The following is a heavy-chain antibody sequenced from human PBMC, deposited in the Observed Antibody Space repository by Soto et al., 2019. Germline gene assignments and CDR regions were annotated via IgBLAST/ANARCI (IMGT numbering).Heavy chain of an antibody. V-gene: IGHV1-2*02. J-gene: IGHJ4*02. D-gene: IGHD6-13*01. CDR1: GYSFIGYY. CDR2: INPNSGGT. CDR3: TRGEDSRRHFFYFDY. Sequence: QVQLVQSGAEVKKPGASVKVSCKTFGYSFIGYYMHWVRQAPGQGLEWMGGINPNSGGTDYAQEFQGRVTMTRDTSISTVYMELNGPTSDDAAVYYCTRGEDSRRHFFYFDYWGQGSLVTVSS.